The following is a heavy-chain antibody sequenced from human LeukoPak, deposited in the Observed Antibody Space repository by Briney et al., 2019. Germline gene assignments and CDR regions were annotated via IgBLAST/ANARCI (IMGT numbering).Heavy chain of an antibody. J-gene: IGHJ4*02. CDR1: GYTFTGYY. V-gene: IGHV1-2*02. CDR2: INPNSGGT. D-gene: IGHD6-19*01. Sequence: ASVKVSCKASGYTFTGYYMHWVRQAPGQGLEWMGWINPNSGGTNYAQKFQGRVTMTRDTSISTAYMELSRLRSDDTAVYYCARDPSIAVAGSRDYWGQGTLVTASS. CDR3: ARDPSIAVAGSRDY.